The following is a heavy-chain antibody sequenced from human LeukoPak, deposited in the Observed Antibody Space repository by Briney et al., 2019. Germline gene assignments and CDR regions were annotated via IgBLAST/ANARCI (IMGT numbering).Heavy chain of an antibody. CDR1: GFTFWNYR. D-gene: IGHD6-6*01. CDR2: IDGTSTNI. V-gene: IGHV3-21*01. CDR3: ARDDPSMIAALHY. J-gene: IGHJ4*02. Sequence: GESLRLSCATSGFTFWNYRMNWVRQAPGKGLEWVSSIDGTSTNIYYADSVKGRFTISRDNAKNSVYLQMSSLRAEDTAVYYCARDDPSMIAALHYWGQGTLITVSS.